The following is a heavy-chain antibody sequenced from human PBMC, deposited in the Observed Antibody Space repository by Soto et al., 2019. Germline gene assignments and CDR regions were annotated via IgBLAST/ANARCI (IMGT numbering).Heavy chain of an antibody. CDR1: GGTFSSYA. Sequence: SVKVSCKASGGTFSSYAISWVRQAPGQGLEWMGGIVPIFGTANYAQKFQGRVTITADESTSTAYMELSSLRSEDTAVYYCARFSRTTPQAFDIWGQGTMVTVSS. J-gene: IGHJ3*02. CDR3: ARFSRTTPQAFDI. CDR2: IVPIFGTA. V-gene: IGHV1-69*13. D-gene: IGHD1-1*01.